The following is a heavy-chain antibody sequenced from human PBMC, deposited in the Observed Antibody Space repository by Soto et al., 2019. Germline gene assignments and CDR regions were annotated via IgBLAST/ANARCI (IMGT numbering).Heavy chain of an antibody. CDR3: ARETPLDPDYGDNPFSDY. J-gene: IGHJ4*02. CDR1: GFSLSSYT. V-gene: IGHV3-21*01. CDR2: VSTTSSYI. D-gene: IGHD4-17*01. Sequence: EVQLVESGGGLVKPGGSLRLSCAASGFSLSSYTMHWVHQAPGKGLEWVSLVSTTSSYINYADSVKGRFTISRDNARNSLYLQMNSLRAEDTAVYYCARETPLDPDYGDNPFSDYWGQGTLVTVSS.